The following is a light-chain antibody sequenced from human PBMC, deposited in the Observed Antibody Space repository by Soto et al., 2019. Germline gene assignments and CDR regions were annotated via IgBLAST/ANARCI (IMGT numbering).Light chain of an antibody. Sequence: QSVLTQPASVSGSPGQSITISCTGTSSDVGGYNYVSWYQQHPGKAPKLMIYEVSNRPSGVSNRFSGSKSGNTASLTISGLQAEDEADYYCSSYTSSSSYVFGTGTKHRP. CDR2: EVS. CDR3: SSYTSSSSYV. CDR1: SSDVGGYNY. J-gene: IGLJ1*01. V-gene: IGLV2-14*01.